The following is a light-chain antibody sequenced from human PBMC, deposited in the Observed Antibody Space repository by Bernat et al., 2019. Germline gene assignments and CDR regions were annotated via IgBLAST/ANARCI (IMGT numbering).Light chain of an antibody. V-gene: IGLV1-40*01. CDR3: QSYDSSLGGSV. CDR1: TSNIGADYD. CDR2: GNN. J-gene: IGLJ3*02. Sequence: QSVLTQPPSVSGAPGQRITISCTGSTSNIGADYDVHWYQQFPGKAPKLLIYGNNNRPSGVPDRFSGAKSGSSASLAITGLQPKDEAEYYCQSYDSSLGGSVFGGGTKLTVL.